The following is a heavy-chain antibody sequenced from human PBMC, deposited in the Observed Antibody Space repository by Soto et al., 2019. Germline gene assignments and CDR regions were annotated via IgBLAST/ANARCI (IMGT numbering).Heavy chain of an antibody. J-gene: IGHJ6*02. CDR2: MNPNSGNT. CDR1: GYTFTSYD. V-gene: IGHV1-8*01. D-gene: IGHD4-4*01. CDR3: ARSSVIGGSYYNGMDV. Sequence: ASVKVSCKASGYTFTSYDINWVRQATGQGLEWMGWMNPNSGNTGYAQNFQGRVTMTRDTSTSTVYMELSSLRSEDTAFYYCARSSVIGGSYYNGMDVWGQGTTVTV.